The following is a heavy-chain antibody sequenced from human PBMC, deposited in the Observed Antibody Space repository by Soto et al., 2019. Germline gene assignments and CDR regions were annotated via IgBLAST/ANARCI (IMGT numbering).Heavy chain of an antibody. CDR3: ACCVVVPAANYYYYYMDV. D-gene: IGHD2-2*01. Sequence: GASVKVSCKASGGTFSSYTISWVRQAPGQGLEWMGRIIPILGIANYAQKFQGRVTITADKSTSTAYMELSSLRSEDTAVYYCACCVVVPAANYYYYYMDVWGKGTTVTVSS. V-gene: IGHV1-69*02. CDR2: IIPILGIA. J-gene: IGHJ6*03. CDR1: GGTFSSYT.